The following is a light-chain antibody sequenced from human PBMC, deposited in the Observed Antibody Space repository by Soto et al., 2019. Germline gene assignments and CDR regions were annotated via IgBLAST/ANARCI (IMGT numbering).Light chain of an antibody. V-gene: IGKV3-15*01. Sequence: EIVMTQSPATLSVSPGERATLSCRASQSVSSNLAWYQQKPGQAPRLLIYGASTRATGIPARFSGSGSGTEFTLTISSLQSEDFAVYYCQHYNNWHTFRQGTKLEIK. CDR2: GAS. J-gene: IGKJ2*01. CDR1: QSVSSN. CDR3: QHYNNWHT.